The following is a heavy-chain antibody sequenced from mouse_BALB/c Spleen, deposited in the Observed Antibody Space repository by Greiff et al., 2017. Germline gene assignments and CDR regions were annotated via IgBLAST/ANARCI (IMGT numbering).Heavy chain of an antibody. CDR2: IYPGNSDT. Sequence: VQLQQSGTVLARPGASVKMSCKASGYTFTSYWMHWVKQRPGQGLDWIGAIYPGNSDTSYNQKFKGKAKLTAVTSTSTAYMELSSLTNEDSAVYYWTVWLRHAMDYWGQGTSVTVSS. CDR3: TVWLRHAMDY. CDR1: GYTFTSYW. D-gene: IGHD2-2*01. V-gene: IGHV1-5*01. J-gene: IGHJ4*01.